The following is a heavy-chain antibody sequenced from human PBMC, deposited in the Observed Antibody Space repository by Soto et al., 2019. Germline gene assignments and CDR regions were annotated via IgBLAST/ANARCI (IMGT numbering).Heavy chain of an antibody. V-gene: IGHV4-31*03. CDR2: IYYSGRT. CDR1: GGSISSGGYY. CDR3: ARNTAMAPGYFAL. Sequence: QVQLPESGPGLVKPSQTLSLTCPVSGGSISSGGYYWSWTRQHPGTGLEWIGYIYYSGRTNYNPSLKSRVTISVDTSKNQCSLKLSSVTAADTAVYYCARNTAMAPGYFALWGRGTLVTVSS. J-gene: IGHJ2*01. D-gene: IGHD5-18*01.